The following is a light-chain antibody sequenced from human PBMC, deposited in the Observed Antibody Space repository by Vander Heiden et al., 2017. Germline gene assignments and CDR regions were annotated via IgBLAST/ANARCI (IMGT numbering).Light chain of an antibody. CDR1: QSVLYSSNNKNY. CDR2: WAS. CDR3: QQYYSTPLT. V-gene: IGKV4-1*01. Sequence: DIVMTQSPDSLAVSLGERATINCKSSQSVLYSSNNKNYLAWYQQNPGQAPKLLIYWASTRESGVPDRFSGSGSGTDFTLTISSLQAEDVAVYYCQQYYSTPLTFGGGTKVEIK. J-gene: IGKJ4*01.